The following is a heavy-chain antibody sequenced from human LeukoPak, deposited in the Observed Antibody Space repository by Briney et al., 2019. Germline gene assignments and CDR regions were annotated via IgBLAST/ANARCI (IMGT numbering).Heavy chain of an antibody. V-gene: IGHV1-69*05. CDR1: GGTFSSYA. CDR2: IIPIFGTA. Sequence: SVKVSCKASGGTFSSYAISWVRQAPGQGLEWMGGIIPIFGTANYAQKFQGRVTITTDESTSTAYMELSSLRSEDTAVYYCARSDSLPPHYYYYYMDVWGKGTTVTVSS. J-gene: IGHJ6*03. CDR3: ARSDSLPPHYYYYYMDV. D-gene: IGHD2-21*01.